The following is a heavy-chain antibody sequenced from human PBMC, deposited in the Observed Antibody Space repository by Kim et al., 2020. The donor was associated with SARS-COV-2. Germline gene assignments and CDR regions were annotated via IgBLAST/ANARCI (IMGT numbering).Heavy chain of an antibody. CDR1: GFTFRTYA. D-gene: IGHD6-13*01. V-gene: IGHV3-23*01. Sequence: GGSLRLSCAASGFTFRTYAMNWVRQAPGKGLEWVSAISGSGGSTYYADSVKGRFTMSRDNSKNTMYLQMNSLRAEDTAVYYCAKGLAAANTDPNGGAFDYWGQGTLVTVSS. CDR3: AKGLAAANTDPNGGAFDY. J-gene: IGHJ4*02. CDR2: ISGSGGST.